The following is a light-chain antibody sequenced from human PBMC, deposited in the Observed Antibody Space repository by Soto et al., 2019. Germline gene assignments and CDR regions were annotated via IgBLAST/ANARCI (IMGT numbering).Light chain of an antibody. CDR2: DVS. CDR3: SSYTSSSTPFYV. Sequence: SSLNQPAYGNGLAGRGSSISSTGTSSDVGGYNYVSWYQQHPGKAPKLMIYDVSTRPSGVSNRFSGSKSGNTASLTISGLQAEDEADYYCSSYTSSSTPFYVFGTGTKVTVL. CDR1: SSDVGGYNY. V-gene: IGLV2-14*01. J-gene: IGLJ1*01.